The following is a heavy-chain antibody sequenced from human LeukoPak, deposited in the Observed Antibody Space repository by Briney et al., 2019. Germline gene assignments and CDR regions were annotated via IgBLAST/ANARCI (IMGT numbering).Heavy chain of an antibody. CDR3: ARGRHGSGSYYLPNFDY. Sequence: PSETLSLTCAVYGGSFSGYYCSWIRQPPGKGLEWIGEINHSGSTNYNPSLKSRVTISVDTSKNQFSLKLSSVTAADTAVYYCARGRHGSGSYYLPNFDYWGQGTLVTVSS. D-gene: IGHD3-10*01. V-gene: IGHV4-34*01. CDR2: INHSGST. CDR1: GGSFSGYY. J-gene: IGHJ4*02.